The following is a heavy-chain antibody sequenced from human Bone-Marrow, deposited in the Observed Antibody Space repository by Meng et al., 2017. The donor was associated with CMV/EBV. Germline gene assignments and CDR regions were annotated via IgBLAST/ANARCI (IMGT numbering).Heavy chain of an antibody. D-gene: IGHD2-2*01. V-gene: IGHV3-66*01. J-gene: IGHJ6*02. CDR1: GFTVSSNY. CDR3: ATHQGPAAHHAPYYYYGMDV. Sequence: GGSLRLSCAASGFTVSSNYMSWVRQAPGKGLEWVSVIYSGGSTYYADSVKGRFTISRDNAKNSLYLQMNSLRAEDTAVYYCATHQGPAAHHAPYYYYGMDVWGQGTTVTVSS. CDR2: IYSGGST.